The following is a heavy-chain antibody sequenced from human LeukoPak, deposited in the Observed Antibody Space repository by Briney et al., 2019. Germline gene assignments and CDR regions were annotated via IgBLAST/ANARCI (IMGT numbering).Heavy chain of an antibody. CDR1: GYTFTSYD. CDR3: ARGRGTGSYYDFWGGYYKEDYYGMDV. Sequence: ASVKVSCKASGYTFTSYDFNWVRQATGQGLEWMGWMNPNSGNTGYAQKFQGRVTMTRNTSISTAYMELSSLRSEDTAVYYCARGRGTGSYYDFWGGYYKEDYYGMDVWGQGTTVTVSS. J-gene: IGHJ6*02. V-gene: IGHV1-8*01. D-gene: IGHD3-3*01. CDR2: MNPNSGNT.